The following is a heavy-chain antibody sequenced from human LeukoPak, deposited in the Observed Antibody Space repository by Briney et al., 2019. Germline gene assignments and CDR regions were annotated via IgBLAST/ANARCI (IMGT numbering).Heavy chain of an antibody. Sequence: PGGSLRLSCAASGFTFSSYAMSWVRQAPGKGLEWVSAISGSGGSTYYADSVKGRFTISRDNSKNTLCLQMNSLSAEDTAVYYCAKDPPKYYYDSSGTDYWGQGTLVTVSS. CDR2: ISGSGGST. CDR3: AKDPPKYYYDSSGTDY. V-gene: IGHV3-23*01. CDR1: GFTFSSYA. J-gene: IGHJ4*02. D-gene: IGHD3-22*01.